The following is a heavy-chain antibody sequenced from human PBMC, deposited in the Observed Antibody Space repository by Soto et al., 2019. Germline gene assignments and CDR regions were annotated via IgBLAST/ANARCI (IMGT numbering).Heavy chain of an antibody. J-gene: IGHJ6*02. CDR2: IIPLLKTV. V-gene: IGHV1-69*06. D-gene: IGHD6-25*01. CDR3: ARDPVALFGYMDV. Sequence: QEELVQSGAEVKKPGSSVNVSCKASGGTFASYSITWVRQAPGQRLEWMGEIIPLLKTVNYAQKFQGRVTITGDRSPSTVYMALSRLRSDDTAVYYCARDPVALFGYMDVWATGRRSPSP. CDR1: GGTFASYS.